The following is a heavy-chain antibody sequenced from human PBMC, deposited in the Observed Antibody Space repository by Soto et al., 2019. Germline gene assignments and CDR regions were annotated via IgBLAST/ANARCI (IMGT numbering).Heavy chain of an antibody. CDR2: VFYTGFT. Sequence: SETLSLTCTVSGGSISSGGYYYWAWLRQSPGKGPEWIGSVFYTGFTSYNPSLESRVSVSVDTSKSQFSLKLSAVTAADTAVYYCATSQKGYNWNYFDHWGQGALVTVSS. V-gene: IGHV4-39*01. CDR3: ATSQKGYNWNYFDH. D-gene: IGHD1-20*01. J-gene: IGHJ4*02. CDR1: GGSISSGGYYY.